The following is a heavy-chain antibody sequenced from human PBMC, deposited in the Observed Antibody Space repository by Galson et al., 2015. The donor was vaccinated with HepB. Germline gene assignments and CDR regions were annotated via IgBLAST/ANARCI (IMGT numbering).Heavy chain of an antibody. CDR2: ISSSSSTI. J-gene: IGHJ4*02. Sequence: SLRLSCAASGFTFSSYSMNWVRQAPGKGLEWVSYISSSSSTIYYADSVKGRFTISRDNAKNSLYLQMNSLRAEDTAVYYCARDNWYYYDSSGYYYDYWGQGTLVTVSS. CDR1: GFTFSSYS. V-gene: IGHV3-48*04. CDR3: ARDNWYYYDSSGYYYDY. D-gene: IGHD3-22*01.